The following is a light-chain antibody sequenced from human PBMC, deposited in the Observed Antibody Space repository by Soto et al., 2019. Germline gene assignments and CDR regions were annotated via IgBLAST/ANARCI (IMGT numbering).Light chain of an antibody. CDR3: HQYGSSPRT. Sequence: DIQLVQSPSSVSASVGDTVTITCRATQHISSWLAWYQQKPGKAPNLLIYVASNLQSGVPSRFSGNGSGTYFTLTISRLEPEDFAVYYCHQYGSSPRTFGQGTKVDIK. CDR2: VAS. V-gene: IGKV1-12*01. J-gene: IGKJ1*01. CDR1: QHISSW.